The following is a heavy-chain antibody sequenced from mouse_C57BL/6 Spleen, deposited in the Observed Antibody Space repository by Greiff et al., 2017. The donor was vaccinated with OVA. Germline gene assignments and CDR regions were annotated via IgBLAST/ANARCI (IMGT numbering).Heavy chain of an antibody. CDR3: ASWAGKYFDY. CDR2: IHPKSGST. D-gene: IGHD3-3*01. CDR1: GYTFTSYW. V-gene: IGHV1-64*01. Sequence: QVQLQQPGAELVKPGASVKLSCKASGYTFTSYWMHWVKQRPEQGLEWIGMIHPKSGSTNYNEKFKSKATLTVDKSSSTAYMQLSSLTSEDSAVYYCASWAGKYFDYWGQGTTLTVSS. J-gene: IGHJ2*01.